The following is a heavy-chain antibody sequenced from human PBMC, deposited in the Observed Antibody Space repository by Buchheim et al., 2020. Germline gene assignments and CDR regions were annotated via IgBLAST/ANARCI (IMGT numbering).Heavy chain of an antibody. CDR3: ARDPRYCSGGSCYPDY. D-gene: IGHD2-15*01. CDR2: ISSSGSTI. J-gene: IGHJ4*02. Sequence: EVQLVESGGGLVQPGGSLRLSCAASGFTSSSYEMNWVRQAPGKGLEWVSYISSSGSTIYYADSVKGRFTISRDNAKNSLYLQMNSLRAEDTAVYYCARDPRYCSGGSCYPDYWGQGTL. V-gene: IGHV3-48*03. CDR1: GFTSSSYE.